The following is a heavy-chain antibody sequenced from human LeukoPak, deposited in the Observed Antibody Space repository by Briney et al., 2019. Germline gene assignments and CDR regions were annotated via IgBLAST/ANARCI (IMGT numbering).Heavy chain of an antibody. CDR1: GGSISSYY. D-gene: IGHD2-2*01. J-gene: IGHJ4*02. CDR2: IYYSGST. Sequence: SETLSLTCTVSGGSISSYYWSWIRQPPGKGLEWIGYIYYSGSTNYNLSLKSRVTISVDTSKNQFSLKLSSVTAADTAVYYCARHYCSSTSCYGSGGDSFDYWGQGTLVTVSS. CDR3: ARHYCSSTSCYGSGGDSFDY. V-gene: IGHV4-59*01.